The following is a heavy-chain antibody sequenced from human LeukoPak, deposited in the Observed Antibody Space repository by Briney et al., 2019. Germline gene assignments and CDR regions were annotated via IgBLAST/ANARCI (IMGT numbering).Heavy chain of an antibody. CDR1: GFTFSSYS. V-gene: IGHV3-30*02. J-gene: IGHJ3*02. CDR2: IRFDGSIK. CDR3: AKEDSSSSAFDI. D-gene: IGHD6-6*01. Sequence: GGSLRLSCAASGFTFSSYSMNWVRQAPGKGLEWVAFIRFDGSIKYYADSVKGRFAISRDNSKNTLYLQMNSLRAEDTAVYYCAKEDSSSSAFDIWGQGTMVTVSS.